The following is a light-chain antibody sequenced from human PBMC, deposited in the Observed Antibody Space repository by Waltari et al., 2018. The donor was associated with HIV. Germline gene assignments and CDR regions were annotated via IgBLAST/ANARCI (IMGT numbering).Light chain of an antibody. J-gene: IGKJ4*01. CDR1: GSVDNNY. CDR2: CAS. V-gene: IGKV3-20*01. Sequence: ILLTQSPRTLSLSPGERSTPYWRASGSVDNNYLAGCQQKPGQPPRLLIDCASSRATGIPDRFSGSGSGTDFTLTVSRLEPEDFAVYFWQQYGRSPTFGGGTKVEIK. CDR3: QQYGRSPT.